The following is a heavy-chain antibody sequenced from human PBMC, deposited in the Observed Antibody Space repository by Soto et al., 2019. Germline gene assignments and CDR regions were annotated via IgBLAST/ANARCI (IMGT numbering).Heavy chain of an antibody. CDR2: VSQSGRI. CDR1: GESFSDYD. J-gene: IGHJ3*01. D-gene: IGHD3-10*01. V-gene: IGHV4-34*01. Sequence: QVQLQQWGAGLLKPSETLSLNCGVLGESFSDYDWTWVRQSPGRGLEWIGEVSQSGRITYNPSLKSRFTISGDTAKNQFSLRLTSVTAADTAVYFCAGYSSSFVGFEVWGHGTEVTVSS. CDR3: AGYSSSFVGFEV.